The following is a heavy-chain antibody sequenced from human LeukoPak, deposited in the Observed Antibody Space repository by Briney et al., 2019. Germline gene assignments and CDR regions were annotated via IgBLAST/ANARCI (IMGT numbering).Heavy chain of an antibody. J-gene: IGHJ6*02. CDR3: ARLLRFFGTGYYYGMAV. V-gene: IGHV4-34*01. D-gene: IGHD3-3*01. CDR1: GGSFSGYY. Sequence: NPSETLSLTCAVYGGSFSGYYWSWIRQPPGKGLEWIGEINHSGSTNYNPSLKSRVTISVDTSKNQFSLKLSSVTAADTAVYYCARLLRFFGTGYYYGMAVWGQGTTVTVSS. CDR2: INHSGST.